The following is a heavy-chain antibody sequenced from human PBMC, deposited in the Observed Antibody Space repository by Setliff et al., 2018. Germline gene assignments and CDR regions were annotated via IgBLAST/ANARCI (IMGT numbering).Heavy chain of an antibody. J-gene: IGHJ4*02. CDR2: IYTSGST. CDR3: ARLRGAFDY. Sequence: KPSETLSLTCTVSGGSITSSSYYWGWIRQPAGKGLEWIGRIYTSGSTNYNPSPKSRVTISVDTSKNQFSLKLSSVTAADTAVYYCARLRGAFDYWGQGTLVTVSS. CDR1: GGSITSSSYY. V-gene: IGHV4-61*02. D-gene: IGHD3-16*01.